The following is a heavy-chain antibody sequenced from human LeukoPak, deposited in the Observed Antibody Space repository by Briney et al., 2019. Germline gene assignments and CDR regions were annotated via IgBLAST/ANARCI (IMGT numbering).Heavy chain of an antibody. CDR3: ALSGTMTTEGYFQH. Sequence: SETLSLTCAVYGGSFSGYYWSWIRQPPGKGLEWIGEINHSGSTNYNPSLKSRVTISVDTSKNQFSLKLSSVTAADTAVYYCALSGTMTTEGYFQHWGQGTLVTVSS. CDR1: GGSFSGYY. CDR2: INHSGST. V-gene: IGHV4-34*01. D-gene: IGHD4-17*01. J-gene: IGHJ1*01.